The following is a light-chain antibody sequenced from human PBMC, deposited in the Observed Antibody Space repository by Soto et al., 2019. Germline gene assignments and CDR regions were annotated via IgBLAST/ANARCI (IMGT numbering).Light chain of an antibody. J-gene: IGLJ2*01. CDR1: SSDVGGYNF. V-gene: IGLV2-14*01. Sequence: QSALTQPASVSGSPGQSITISCTGTSSDVGGYNFVSWYQQHPGKAPKVMIYEVSNRPSGVSNPFSGSKSGNTASLTISGLQAEDEADYYCSSYTSRSTLVFGGGTKVTVL. CDR2: EVS. CDR3: SSYTSRSTLV.